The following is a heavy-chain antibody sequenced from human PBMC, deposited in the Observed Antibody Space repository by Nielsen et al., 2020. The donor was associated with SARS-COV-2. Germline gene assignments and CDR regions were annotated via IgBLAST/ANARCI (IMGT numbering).Heavy chain of an antibody. CDR2: ISGSGGST. D-gene: IGHD5-18*01. V-gene: IGHV3-23*01. CDR1: GFTFSSYA. J-gene: IGHJ4*02. Sequence: GGSLRLSCAASGFTFSSYAMSWVRQAPGKGLEWVSAISGSGGSTYYADSVKGRFTISRDNSKNTLYLQMNSLRAEDTAVYYCAVPRGYSYGAFDYWGQGTLVTVSS. CDR3: AVPRGYSYGAFDY.